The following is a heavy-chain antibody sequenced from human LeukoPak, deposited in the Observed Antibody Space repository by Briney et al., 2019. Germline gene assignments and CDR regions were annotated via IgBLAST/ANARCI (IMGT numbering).Heavy chain of an antibody. CDR1: DGSISSGYYY. V-gene: IGHV4-39*01. D-gene: IGHD2-21*02. CDR2: IYYSGTT. J-gene: IGHJ4*02. Sequence: SETLSLTCSVSDGSISSGYYYWAWIRQPPGKGPEWIGSIYYSGTTYPNSSLKSRVTISVDTSKNQFSLKLSSVTAADTAVYYCARLIVVVTGPSYYFDYWGQGTLVTVSS. CDR3: ARLIVVVTGPSYYFDY.